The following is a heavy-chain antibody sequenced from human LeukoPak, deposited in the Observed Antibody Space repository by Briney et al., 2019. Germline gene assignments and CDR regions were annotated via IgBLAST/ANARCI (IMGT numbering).Heavy chain of an antibody. CDR2: IKPNSGGT. CDR3: ATTTSGTYLFDY. V-gene: IGHV1-2*06. CDR1: GGTFSSYA. J-gene: IGHJ4*02. Sequence: ASVKVSCKASGGTFSSYAISWVRQAPGQGLEWMGRIKPNSGGTDYAQKFQGRVTMTRDTSISTAYMEVSRLTSDDTAVYYCATTTSGTYLFDYWGQGTLVTVSS. D-gene: IGHD5-12*01.